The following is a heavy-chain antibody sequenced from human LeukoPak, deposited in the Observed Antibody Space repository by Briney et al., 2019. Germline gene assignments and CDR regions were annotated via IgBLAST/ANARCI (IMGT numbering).Heavy chain of an antibody. CDR3: ARSPEIYYMDV. D-gene: IGHD5-24*01. CDR2: ISSSGSTI. J-gene: IGHJ6*03. V-gene: IGHV3-11*04. CDR1: GFTFSDYY. Sequence: GGSLRLSCAASGFTFSDYYMSWIRQAPGKGLEWVSYISSSGSTIYYADSVKGRFTISRDNAKNSLYLQMNSLRAEGTAVYYCARSPEIYYMDVWGKGTTVTVSS.